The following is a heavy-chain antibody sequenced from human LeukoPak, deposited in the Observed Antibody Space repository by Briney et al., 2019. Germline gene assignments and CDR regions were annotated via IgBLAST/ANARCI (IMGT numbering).Heavy chain of an antibody. D-gene: IGHD3-16*01. Sequence: SETLSLTCAVYGGSFSDYYWSWIRQPPGKGLEWIGEINHSGSTNYNPSLKSRVTISLDTSKNQFSLKLSSVTAADTAVYYCARDVGSERMITFGGTDYFDYWGQGTLVTVSS. CDR1: GGSFSDYY. V-gene: IGHV4-34*01. CDR3: ARDVGSERMITFGGTDYFDY. J-gene: IGHJ4*02. CDR2: INHSGST.